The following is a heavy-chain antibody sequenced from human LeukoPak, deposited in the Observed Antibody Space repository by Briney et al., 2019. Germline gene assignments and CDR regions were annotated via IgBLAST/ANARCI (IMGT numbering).Heavy chain of an antibody. V-gene: IGHV4-59*01. J-gene: IGHJ4*02. CDR2: MYYTGST. Sequence: SETLSLTCTVSGGSIRSYYWTWIRQPPGKGLEWIGYMYYTGSTKYNPSLKSRVSISVDTSKNQFSLTLTSVTAADTAVYFCARGPHDYGDYWGQGTLVTVSS. CDR3: ARGPHDYGDY. CDR1: GGSIRSYY.